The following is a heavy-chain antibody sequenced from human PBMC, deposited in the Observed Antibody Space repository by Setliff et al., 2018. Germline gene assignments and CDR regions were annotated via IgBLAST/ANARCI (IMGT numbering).Heavy chain of an antibody. D-gene: IGHD5-18*01. CDR1: GGSLRVAF. V-gene: IGHV4-34*01. J-gene: IGHJ6*03. CDR3: TRGQVLDTPTTGSHYMNV. CDR2: VDQSGST. Sequence: SETLSLTCGVSGGSLRVAFWTWIRQSPGKGLEYVGNVDQSGSTNYNPSLKSRVTISMSTSRKQFSLQLTSVTAADTAIYYCTRGQVLDTPTTGSHYMNVWGQGTTVTVSS.